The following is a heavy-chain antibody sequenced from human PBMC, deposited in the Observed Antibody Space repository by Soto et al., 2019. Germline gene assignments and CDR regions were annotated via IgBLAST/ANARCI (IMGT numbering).Heavy chain of an antibody. Sequence: SETLSLTCTVSGGSVSSGSYYWSWIRQPPGKGLEWIGYIYYSGSTNYNPSLKSRVTISVDTSKNQFSLKLSSVTAADTAVYYCARGTGKAVAGLVDYWGQGTLVTVSS. CDR3: ARGTGKAVAGLVDY. D-gene: IGHD6-19*01. CDR2: IYYSGST. J-gene: IGHJ4*02. V-gene: IGHV4-61*01. CDR1: GGSVSSGSYY.